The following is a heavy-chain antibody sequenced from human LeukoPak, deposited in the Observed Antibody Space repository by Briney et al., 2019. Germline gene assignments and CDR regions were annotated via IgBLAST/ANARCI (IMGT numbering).Heavy chain of an antibody. J-gene: IGHJ4*02. CDR3: ARYCSGSICYSGVDY. Sequence: GGSLRHSCAASGFTFSSYMMTWVRQAPGKGLEWVSTISSNGDNTYYADSVKGRFTISRDNSKNTLYLQMSSLRAEDTAVYYCARYCSGSICYSGVDYWGQGTLVPVSS. V-gene: IGHV3-23*01. D-gene: IGHD2-15*01. CDR1: GFTFSSYM. CDR2: ISSNGDNT.